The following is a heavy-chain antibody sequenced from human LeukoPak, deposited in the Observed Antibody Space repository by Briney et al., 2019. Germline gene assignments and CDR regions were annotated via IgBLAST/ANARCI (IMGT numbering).Heavy chain of an antibody. J-gene: IGHJ4*02. CDR3: ARGYCTNAVCSLGPTQA. Sequence: SSETLSLTCTVSGGSISSSSDYWGWIRQPPGKGLEYIGSFYYSGSTYYNPSLKSRVTISVDTSKNQFSLKVRSVTAADTAVYYCARGYCTNAVCSLGPTQAWGQGTLVTVSS. CDR2: FYYSGST. D-gene: IGHD2-8*01. CDR1: GGSISSSSDY. V-gene: IGHV4-39*07.